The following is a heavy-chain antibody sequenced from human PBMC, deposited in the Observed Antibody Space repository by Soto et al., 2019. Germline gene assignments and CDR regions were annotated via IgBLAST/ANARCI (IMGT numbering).Heavy chain of an antibody. CDR2: IFYTGST. J-gene: IGHJ3*01. CDR3: ARRSTGHAFDV. CDR1: GGSISSYY. D-gene: IGHD4-17*01. Sequence: QVQLQESGPGLVKPSETLSLTCSVSGGSISSYYWGWIRKPPGKGLEWIGYIFYTGSTDYNPSLKGRVTISIDTSKTHFSLKLGSVTAADTAVYYCARRSTGHAFDVWGQGTMVTVSS. V-gene: IGHV4-59*08.